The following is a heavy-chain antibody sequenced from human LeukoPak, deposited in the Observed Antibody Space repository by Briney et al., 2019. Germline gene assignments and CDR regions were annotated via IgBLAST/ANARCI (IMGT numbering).Heavy chain of an antibody. CDR1: GGTFSSYA. CDR3: AREAVNRYQLLYFDY. D-gene: IGHD2-2*01. J-gene: IGHJ4*02. Sequence: SVKVSCKASGGTFSSYAISWVRQAPGQGLEWMGGIIPIFGTANYAQKFQGRVTITTDESTSTAYMELSSLRSEDTAVYYCAREAVNRYQLLYFDYWGQGTLVTVSS. V-gene: IGHV1-69*05. CDR2: IIPIFGTA.